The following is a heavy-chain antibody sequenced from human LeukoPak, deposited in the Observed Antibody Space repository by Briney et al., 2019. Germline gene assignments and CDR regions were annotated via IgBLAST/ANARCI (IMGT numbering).Heavy chain of an antibody. Sequence: GGSLRLSCAASGFTLITYWMTWVRQAPGKGLEWVANINQDGSEKYYVGSVKGRFTISRDNARNSLYLQMNSLRAEDTAVYYCVRSRSTWFGEVLAAFDIWGQGTMVTVSS. J-gene: IGHJ3*02. D-gene: IGHD3-10*01. CDR2: INQDGSEK. CDR3: VRSRSTWFGEVLAAFDI. CDR1: GFTLITYW. V-gene: IGHV3-7*01.